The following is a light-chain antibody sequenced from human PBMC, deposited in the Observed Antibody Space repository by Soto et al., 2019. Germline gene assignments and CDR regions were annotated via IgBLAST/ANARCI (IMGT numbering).Light chain of an antibody. V-gene: IGLV3-21*01. Sequence: SYELTQPPSVSVAPGKTATIACGGDNIGSISVHWYRHKPGQAPLLVISYDHDRPSGIPERFSGSNSGSTATLTISRVEAGDEADYYCQVWDTSSDQLVFGGGTKVTVL. CDR2: YDH. CDR3: QVWDTSSDQLV. CDR1: NIGSIS. J-gene: IGLJ2*01.